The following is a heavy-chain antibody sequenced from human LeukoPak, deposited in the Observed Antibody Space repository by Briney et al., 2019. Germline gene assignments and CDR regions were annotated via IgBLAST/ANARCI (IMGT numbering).Heavy chain of an antibody. CDR2: TYYRSKWYI. CDR1: GDSVSSNSAA. J-gene: IGHJ4*02. D-gene: IGHD2-2*03. Sequence: SQTLSLTCVISGDSVSSNSAAWHWIRQSPSRGLEWLGRTYYRSKWYIDYAVSVKSRITINPDTSKNQLSLQLNSVTPEDTAVYYCTRGGWIFDYWGQGTLVTVSS. V-gene: IGHV6-1*01. CDR3: TRGGWIFDY.